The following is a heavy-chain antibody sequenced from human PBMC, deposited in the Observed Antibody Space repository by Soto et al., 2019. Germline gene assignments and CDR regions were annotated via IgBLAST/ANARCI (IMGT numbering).Heavy chain of an antibody. CDR3: ARHSFAPYYDILTGWENWFDP. D-gene: IGHD3-9*01. CDR1: GYSFTSYW. V-gene: IGHV5-10-1*03. Sequence: EVQLVQSGAEVKKPGESLRISCKGSGYSFTSYWISWVRQMPGKGLEWMGRIDPSDSYTNYSPSFQGHVTISADKSISTAYLQWSSLKASDTAMYYCARHSFAPYYDILTGWENWFDPWGQGTLVTVSS. CDR2: IDPSDSYT. J-gene: IGHJ5*02.